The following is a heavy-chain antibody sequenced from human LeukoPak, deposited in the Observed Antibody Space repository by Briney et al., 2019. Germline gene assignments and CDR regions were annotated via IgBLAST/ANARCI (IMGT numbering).Heavy chain of an antibody. J-gene: IGHJ4*02. V-gene: IGHV3-21*01. CDR2: ISSSSSYI. Sequence: GGSLRLSCAASGFTFSSYTMNWVRQAPGPVLEWVSSISSSSSYIYYADSVKGRFTISRDNAKNSLYLQMNSLRAEDTAVYYCARRDSSSWDYWGQGTLVTVSS. CDR1: GFTFSSYT. D-gene: IGHD6-13*01. CDR3: ARRDSSSWDY.